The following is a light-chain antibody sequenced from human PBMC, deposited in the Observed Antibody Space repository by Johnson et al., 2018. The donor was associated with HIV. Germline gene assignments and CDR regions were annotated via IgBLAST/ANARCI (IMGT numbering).Light chain of an antibody. CDR1: SSNIGNNF. J-gene: IGLJ1*01. CDR3: GAWDSSLSAYV. V-gene: IGLV1-51*02. CDR2: ENN. Sequence: QSVLTQPPSVSAAPGHKVTISCSGSSSNIGNNFVSWYQQLPGTAPKLLIYENNKRPSGIPDRFSGSKSGTSATLGITGLQTGDEADYYCGAWDSSLSAYVFATETKVTVL.